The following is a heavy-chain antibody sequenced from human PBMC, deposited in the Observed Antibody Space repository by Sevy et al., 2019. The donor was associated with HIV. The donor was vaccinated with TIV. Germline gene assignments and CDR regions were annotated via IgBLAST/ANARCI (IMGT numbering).Heavy chain of an antibody. V-gene: IGHV3-48*01. J-gene: IGHJ4*02. CDR3: VRDDSCAFDF. CDR1: GFTFSYFS. CDR2: IAGTTSHI. D-gene: IGHD2-21*01. Sequence: GGSLRLSCAASGFTFSYFSLNWVRQAPRKGLEWIAYIAGTTSHISYSGSVKGRVTNSSDNAKNSVYLQMSSLRAEDTAIYYCVRDDSCAFDFWGRGALVTVST.